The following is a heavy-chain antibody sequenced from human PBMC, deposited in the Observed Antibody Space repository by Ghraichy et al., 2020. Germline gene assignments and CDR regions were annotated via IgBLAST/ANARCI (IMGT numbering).Heavy chain of an antibody. CDR1: GFDFSDYY. D-gene: IGHD2-2*01. J-gene: IGHJ5*01. CDR3: ARDRGAVPDAHYAKNWFDA. CDR2: ISTGSTFT. V-gene: IGHV3-11*06. Sequence: GGSLRLSCAASGFDFSDYYMSWIRQAPGKGLEWISYISTGSTFTNYADSVKGRFTISRDNAKHSLYLEMNSLRAEDTAVYFCARDRGAVPDAHYAKNWFDAWGRGTLVTVSS.